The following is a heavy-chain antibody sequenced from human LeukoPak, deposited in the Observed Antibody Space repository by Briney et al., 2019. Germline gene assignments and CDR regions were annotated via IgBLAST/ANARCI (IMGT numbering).Heavy chain of an antibody. CDR3: ARHRWSSSWRRYNWFDP. CDR2: ICPGDSDT. J-gene: IGHJ5*02. Sequence: LGESLKISCKGSGYSFTSYWIGWVRQMPGKGLEWMGIICPGDSDTRYSPSFQGQVTISADKSISTAYLQWSSLKASDTAMYYCARHRWSSSWRRYNWFDPWGQGTLVTVSS. CDR1: GYSFTSYW. D-gene: IGHD6-13*01. V-gene: IGHV5-51*01.